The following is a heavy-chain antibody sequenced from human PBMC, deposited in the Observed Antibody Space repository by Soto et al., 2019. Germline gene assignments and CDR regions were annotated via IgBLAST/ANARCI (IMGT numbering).Heavy chain of an antibody. V-gene: IGHV3-49*04. J-gene: IGHJ4*02. CDR1: GITFGDYA. Sequence: PGGSLRLSCTASGITFGDYAMTWVRQAPGKGLEWVGFIKSKTYGGTKEYAASVKGRFTISRDDSKSIAYLQMNSLKNEDTVVYYCTGDLHHYSASGNSYLGQGTLVTVSS. CDR2: IKSKTYGGTK. CDR3: TGDLHHYSASGNSY. D-gene: IGHD3-10*01.